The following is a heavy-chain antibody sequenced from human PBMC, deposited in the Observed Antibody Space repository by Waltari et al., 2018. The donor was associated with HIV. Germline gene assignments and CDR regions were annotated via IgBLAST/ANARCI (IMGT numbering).Heavy chain of an antibody. CDR2: ISGSGGSA. Sequence: EVQLLASGGGLVQPGGSLRLSCAASEFTFTKYAMNWVRQAPGKGLEWVSAISGSGGSAYYADSVKGRFTISRDNSKNTLFLQMDSLRAEDTAIYYCAKLSHIAVAGTIDYWG. CDR1: EFTFTKYA. D-gene: IGHD6-19*01. V-gene: IGHV3-23*01. J-gene: IGHJ4*01. CDR3: AKLSHIAVAGTIDY.